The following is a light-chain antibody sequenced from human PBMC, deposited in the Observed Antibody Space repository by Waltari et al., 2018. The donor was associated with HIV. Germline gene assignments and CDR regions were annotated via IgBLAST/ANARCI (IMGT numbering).Light chain of an antibody. Sequence: QSLFTHPPSASATPGQTVTVPCSGSSSKISTTYCSWYQHFPGTVPKVLIFDNHRRSSGIPDRFSGAKAGTSATLDISGLQTGDEAHYYCGTWDTSLSAWIFGTGTKVTVL. J-gene: IGLJ1*01. CDR1: SSKISTTY. CDR2: DNH. CDR3: GTWDTSLSAWI. V-gene: IGLV1-51*01.